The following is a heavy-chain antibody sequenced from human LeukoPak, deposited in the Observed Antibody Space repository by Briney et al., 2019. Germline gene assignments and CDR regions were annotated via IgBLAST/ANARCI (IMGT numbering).Heavy chain of an antibody. Sequence: GGSLRLSCAASRSSISNYWMSWVRQPPGKGLEWVATIQPDGSEKYYVGSVQGRFSTSRDNAKNSLYLQMNSLRAEDTAVYYCTDFDSVWGQGTLVTVSS. CDR2: IQPDGSEK. CDR3: TDFDSV. D-gene: IGHD3-3*01. J-gene: IGHJ4*02. V-gene: IGHV3-7*01. CDR1: RSSISNYW.